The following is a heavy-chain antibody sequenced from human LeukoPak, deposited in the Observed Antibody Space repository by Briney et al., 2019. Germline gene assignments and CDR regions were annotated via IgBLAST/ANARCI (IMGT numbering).Heavy chain of an antibody. CDR3: ARDFCGADCYGQRFYFDY. CDR2: INNNGRA. J-gene: IGHJ4*02. Sequence: PLETLSLTCTVSGDSISIYYWSWIRQPAGKGLGWIGRINNNGRANYNVSLQSRVTMSVDPSKNQFSLMMYSVTAADTAVYYCARDFCGADCYGQRFYFDYWGQGALVTVSS. CDR1: GDSISIYY. V-gene: IGHV4-4*07. D-gene: IGHD2-21*02.